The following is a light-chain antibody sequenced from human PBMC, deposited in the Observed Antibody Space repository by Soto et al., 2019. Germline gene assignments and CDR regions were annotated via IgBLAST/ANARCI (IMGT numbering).Light chain of an antibody. V-gene: IGLV2-8*01. J-gene: IGLJ3*02. Sequence: QSALTQPPSASGSPGQSVTISCTETSSDVDDYNSVSWYQQYPGKAPKLMIYEVTKRPSGVPDRFSGSKSGNTASLTVSGLQAEDEADYYCSSYGGSNNLVFGGGTQLTVL. CDR1: SSDVDDYNS. CDR2: EVT. CDR3: SSYGGSNNLV.